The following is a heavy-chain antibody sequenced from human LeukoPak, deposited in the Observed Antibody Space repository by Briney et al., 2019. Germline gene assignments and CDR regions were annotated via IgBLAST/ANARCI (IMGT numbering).Heavy chain of an antibody. CDR1: GFTFSSYA. CDR3: AKAGDFSGGSCSPRSLPPYYFDY. V-gene: IGHV3-23*01. CDR2: ISGSGGST. D-gene: IGHD2-15*01. Sequence: GGSLRLSCAASGFTFSSYAMSWVRQAPGKGLEWVSAISGSGGSTYYADSVKGRFTISRDNSKNTLYLQMNSLRAEDTAVYYCAKAGDFSGGSCSPRSLPPYYFDYGGQGTLATVSS. J-gene: IGHJ4*02.